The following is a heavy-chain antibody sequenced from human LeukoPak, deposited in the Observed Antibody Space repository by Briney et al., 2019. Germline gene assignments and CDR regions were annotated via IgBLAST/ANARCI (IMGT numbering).Heavy chain of an antibody. Sequence: GGSLRLSCAASGFTFSSYGMDWVRQAPGKGLEWVAFIRYDGSNKYYADSVKGRFTISRDNSKNTLYLQMNSLRAEDTAVYYCAKDRQYNFDYWGQGTLVTVSS. J-gene: IGHJ4*02. CDR1: GFTFSSYG. D-gene: IGHD4-11*01. CDR3: AKDRQYNFDY. CDR2: IRYDGSNK. V-gene: IGHV3-30*02.